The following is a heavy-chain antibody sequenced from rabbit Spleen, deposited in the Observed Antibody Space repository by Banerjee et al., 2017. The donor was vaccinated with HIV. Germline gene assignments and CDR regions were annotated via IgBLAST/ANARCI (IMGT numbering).Heavy chain of an antibody. CDR1: GFSFSAVHW. V-gene: IGHV1S40*01. CDR3: ARETSSGWVVVSYYFNL. Sequence: QSLEESGGDLVKPGASLTLTCTASGFSFSAVHWIYWVRQAPGKGLEWIACIYAGDDNTYYANWAKGRFTISKSSSTTVTLQMTSLTAADTATYFCARETSSGWVVVSYYFNLWGPGTLVTVS. CDR2: IYAGDDNT. J-gene: IGHJ4*01. D-gene: IGHD4-1*01.